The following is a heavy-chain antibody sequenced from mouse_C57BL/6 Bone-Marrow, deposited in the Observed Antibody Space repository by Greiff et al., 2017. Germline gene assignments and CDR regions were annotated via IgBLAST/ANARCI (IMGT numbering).Heavy chain of an antibody. CDR2: INPSSGYT. V-gene: IGHV1-4*01. D-gene: IGHD1-1*01. CDR3: ARTYSSYYFDY. J-gene: IGHJ2*01. CDR1: GYTFTSYT. Sequence: VKLVASGAELARPGASVKMSCKASGYTFTSYTMHWVKQRPGQGLEWIGYINPSSGYTKYNQKFKDKATLTADKSSSTAYMQLSSLTAEDSAVYYCARTYSSYYFDYWGQGTTLTVSS.